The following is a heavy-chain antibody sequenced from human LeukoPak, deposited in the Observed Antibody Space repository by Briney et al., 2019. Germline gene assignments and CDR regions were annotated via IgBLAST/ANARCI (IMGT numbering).Heavy chain of an antibody. CDR1: GFTFSSYG. CDR2: ISYDGSNK. V-gene: IGHV3-30*18. Sequence: PGRSLTLSCAASGFTFSSYGMHRVRQAPGKGLEWVVVISYDGSNKYYADSVKGRFTISRDNSKNTLYLQTNSLRAEDAAVYYCAKECDYYDFWTPADFEIWGQGTMVTASS. CDR3: AKECDYYDFWTPADFEI. D-gene: IGHD3-3*01. J-gene: IGHJ3*02.